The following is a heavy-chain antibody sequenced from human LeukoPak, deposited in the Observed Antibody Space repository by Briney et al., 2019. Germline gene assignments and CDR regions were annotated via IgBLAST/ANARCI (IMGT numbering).Heavy chain of an antibody. CDR2: IYYSGST. Sequence: SETLSLTCTVSGGSIGSSSYHWGWIRQPPGKGLEWIGNIYYSGSTYYNPSLKSRVTMSVDTSRNQFSLKLSSVTAADTAVYYCARSYSGTFYFDYRGQGTLVTVSS. J-gene: IGHJ4*02. D-gene: IGHD1-26*01. CDR1: GGSIGSSSYH. CDR3: ARSYSGTFYFDY. V-gene: IGHV4-39*01.